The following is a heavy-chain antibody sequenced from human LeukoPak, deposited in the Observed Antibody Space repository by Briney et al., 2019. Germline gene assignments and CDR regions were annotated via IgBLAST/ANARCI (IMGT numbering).Heavy chain of an antibody. CDR2: INPNSGGT. CDR3: ARSQYSSSWLDY. Sequence: GASVKVSCKASGYTFTSYDINWVRQATGQGLEWMGWINPNSGGTNYAQKFQGWVTMTRDTSISTAYMELSRLRSDDTAVYYCARSQYSSSWLDYWGQGTLVTVSS. CDR1: GYTFTSYD. V-gene: IGHV1-2*04. D-gene: IGHD6-13*01. J-gene: IGHJ4*02.